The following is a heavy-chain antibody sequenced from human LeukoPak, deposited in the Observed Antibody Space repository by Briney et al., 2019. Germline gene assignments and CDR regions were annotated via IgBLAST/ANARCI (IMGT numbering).Heavy chain of an antibody. CDR1: GYTFTSYG. Sequence: ASVKVSCKASGYTFTSYGISWVRQAPGQGLEWMGWISAYNGNTNYAQKLQGRVTMTTDTSTSTAYMELRSLRSDDTAVYYCARVEYCSSTSYLDYWGQGTLVTVSS. V-gene: IGHV1-18*01. J-gene: IGHJ4*02. CDR2: ISAYNGNT. CDR3: ARVEYCSSTSYLDY. D-gene: IGHD2-2*01.